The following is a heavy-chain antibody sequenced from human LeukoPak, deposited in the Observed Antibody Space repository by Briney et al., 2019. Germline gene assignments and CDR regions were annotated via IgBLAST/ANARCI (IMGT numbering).Heavy chain of an antibody. V-gene: IGHV1-18*01. CDR1: GYTFTSYG. Sequence: SAKLSFKSSGYTFTSYGINRVRQPPGQGLGRMGWISAYNGNTNYAQKLQGRVTMTTDTSTSTAYMELRSLRSDDTAVYYCAGGYSWNYAFPNWFDPWGQGTLVTVSS. D-gene: IGHD1-7*01. J-gene: IGHJ5*02. CDR2: ISAYNGNT. CDR3: AGGYSWNYAFPNWFDP.